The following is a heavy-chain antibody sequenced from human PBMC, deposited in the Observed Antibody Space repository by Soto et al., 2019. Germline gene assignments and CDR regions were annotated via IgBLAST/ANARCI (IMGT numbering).Heavy chain of an antibody. D-gene: IGHD3-3*01. J-gene: IGHJ3*01. Sequence: SVKVSCKASGGSFSNDAFIWVLQAPGQGLEWLGGLIPIFHTPNYAQKFRGRLTITADESTSTAYMELSSLGSEDTAVYYCAREPQLMTIFGAGGAVPSRGPPKMVTV. V-gene: IGHV1-69*13. CDR2: LIPIFHTP. CDR1: GGSFSNDA. CDR3: AREPQLMTIFGAGGAVPS.